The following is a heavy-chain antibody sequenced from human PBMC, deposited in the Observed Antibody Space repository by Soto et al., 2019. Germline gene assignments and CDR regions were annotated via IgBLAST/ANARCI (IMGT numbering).Heavy chain of an antibody. CDR2: INPKNGGT. J-gene: IGHJ4*02. Sequence: QVQLVQSGAEVKKPGASVKVSCKASGYTFTDYYIHWVRQAPGQGLEWMGWINPKNGGTNYAQKLKGWVTMTRDTSISTAYMELSRLRSDDTAVYYCAREYCSGGNCYKFVDYWGQGILVTVSS. CDR3: AREYCSGGNCYKFVDY. V-gene: IGHV1-2*04. D-gene: IGHD2-15*01. CDR1: GYTFTDYY.